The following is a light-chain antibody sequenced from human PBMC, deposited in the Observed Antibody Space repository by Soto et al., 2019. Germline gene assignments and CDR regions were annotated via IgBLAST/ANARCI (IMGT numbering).Light chain of an antibody. CDR1: SSNIGNNY. CDR3: GTWDSSLSAVV. CDR2: DSN. V-gene: IGLV1-51*01. J-gene: IGLJ2*01. Sequence: QSVLTQPPSVSAAPGQKVTISCSGSSSNIGNNYVSWYQQLPGPAPKLLINDSNNRPSGIPDRFSGSKSGTSATLGITGLQTGDEADYYCGTWDSSLSAVVFGGGTKLTVL.